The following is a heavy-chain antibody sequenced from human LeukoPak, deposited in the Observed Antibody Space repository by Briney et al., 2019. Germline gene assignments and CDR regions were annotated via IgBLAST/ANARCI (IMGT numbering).Heavy chain of an antibody. J-gene: IGHJ4*02. D-gene: IGHD3-10*01. CDR3: ARKENVYYYFDY. CDR2: ISYSGST. Sequence: SETLSLTCTVSGGSVSRDNYSWSWIRQPPGKGLEWIGYISYSGSTNYNPSLKSRVTISVDTSKNQFSLKLRSVTAADTAVYYCARKENVYYYFDYWGQGTLVTVSS. V-gene: IGHV4-61*01. CDR1: GGSVSRDNYS.